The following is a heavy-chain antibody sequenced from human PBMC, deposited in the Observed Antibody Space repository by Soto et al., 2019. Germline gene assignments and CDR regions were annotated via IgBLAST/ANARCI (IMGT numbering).Heavy chain of an antibody. D-gene: IGHD6-13*01. J-gene: IGHJ6*02. CDR1: GGTFSSYT. CDR2: IIPILGIA. CDR3: ARDDGIAAAGDYYYYGMDV. Sequence: QVQLVQSGAEVKKPGSSVKVSCKASGGTFSSYTISWVRQAPGQGLEWMGRIIPILGIANYAQKFQGRVTITADKSTSTAYMEQSSLRSEDTAVYYCARDDGIAAAGDYYYYGMDVWGQGTTVTVSS. V-gene: IGHV1-69*08.